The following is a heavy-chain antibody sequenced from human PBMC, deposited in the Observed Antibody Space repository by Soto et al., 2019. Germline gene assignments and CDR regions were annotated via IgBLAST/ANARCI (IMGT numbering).Heavy chain of an antibody. V-gene: IGHV1-3*01. D-gene: IGHD1-26*01. J-gene: IGHJ5*02. CDR2: INAVNGNT. CDR3: AIVGATLNWFDP. Sequence: ASVKVSCKASGYIFTPYGIHWVRQAPGQRLEWMGWINAVNGNTKYSQKFQGRVTITRDTSASTAYMELSSLRSEDTAVYYCAIVGATLNWFDPLGQGALVTVSS. CDR1: GYIFTPYG.